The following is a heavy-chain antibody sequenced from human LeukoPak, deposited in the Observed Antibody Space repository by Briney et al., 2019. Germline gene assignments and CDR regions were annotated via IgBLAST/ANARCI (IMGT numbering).Heavy chain of an antibody. CDR2: INPNSGGT. Sequence: ASVKVSCKASGYTFTGYYMHWVRQAPGQGLEWMGWINPNSGGTNYAQKLQGRVTMTTDTSTSTAYMELRSLRSDDTAVYYCATTHSGWDAFDIWGQGTMVTVSS. V-gene: IGHV1-2*02. J-gene: IGHJ3*02. CDR3: ATTHSGWDAFDI. CDR1: GYTFTGYY. D-gene: IGHD5-12*01.